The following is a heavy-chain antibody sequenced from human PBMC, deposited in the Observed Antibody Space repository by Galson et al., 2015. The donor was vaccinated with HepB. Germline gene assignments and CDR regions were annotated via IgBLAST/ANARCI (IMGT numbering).Heavy chain of an antibody. Sequence: SLRLSCAASGFTFSSYGMHWVRQAPGKGLEWVAIISYEGNNKYYADSVKGRFTISRDNSKNTLYLQMNSLRPEDTAVYYCAKPAAHCSSLSCYTDLDFWGQGTLVTVSS. CDR2: ISYEGNNK. CDR1: GFTFSSYG. V-gene: IGHV3-30*18. D-gene: IGHD2-2*02. CDR3: AKPAAHCSSLSCYTDLDF. J-gene: IGHJ4*02.